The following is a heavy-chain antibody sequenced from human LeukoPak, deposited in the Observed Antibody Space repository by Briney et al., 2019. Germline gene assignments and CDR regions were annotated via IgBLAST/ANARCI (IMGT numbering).Heavy chain of an antibody. V-gene: IGHV3-74*01. CDR1: GFTFSSYW. CDR2: INSDGGST. CDR3: ARRSAAKDAFDI. Sequence: PGGSLRLSCAASGFTFSSYWMHWVRQAPGKGLVWVSRINSDGGSTSYTDSVKGRFTISRDNAKNTLYLQMSSLRAEDTAVCYCARRSAAKDAFDIWGQGTKVTVSS. J-gene: IGHJ3*02. D-gene: IGHD6-25*01.